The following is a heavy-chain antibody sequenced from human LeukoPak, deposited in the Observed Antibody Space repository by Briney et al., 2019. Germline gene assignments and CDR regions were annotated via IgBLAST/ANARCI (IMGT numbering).Heavy chain of an antibody. D-gene: IGHD3-10*01. CDR2: ISAYNGNT. V-gene: IGHV1-18*01. CDR3: ARVKWFGELPQLSWFDP. Sequence: ASVKVSCKASGYTFTSYGISWVRQAPGQGLEWMGWISAYNGNTNYAQKLQGRVTMTTDTSTSTAYMELRCLRSDDTAVYYCARVKWFGELPQLSWFDPWGQGTLVTVSS. J-gene: IGHJ5*02. CDR1: GYTFTSYG.